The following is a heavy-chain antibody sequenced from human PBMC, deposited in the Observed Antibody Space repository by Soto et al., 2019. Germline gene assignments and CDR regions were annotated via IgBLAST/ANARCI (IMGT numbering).Heavy chain of an antibody. Sequence: EVQLVESGGGLVKPGGSLRLSCAASGFSLSDYYMNWVRQAPGKGLEWVSSISSSSSDINYADSLKGRFTISRDNAKNSLFLQMNSLRAEATAIYFCAREPFYSDNSGYYSAPFDIWGPGTMVTVSS. CDR2: ISSSSSDI. CDR3: AREPFYSDNSGYYSAPFDI. J-gene: IGHJ3*02. D-gene: IGHD3-22*01. CDR1: GFSLSDYY. V-gene: IGHV3-21*01.